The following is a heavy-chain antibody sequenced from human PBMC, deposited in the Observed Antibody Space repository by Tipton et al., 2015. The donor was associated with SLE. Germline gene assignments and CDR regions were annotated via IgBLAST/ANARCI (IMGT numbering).Heavy chain of an antibody. CDR1: GGSISTGVYY. D-gene: IGHD3-9*01. CDR3: VRGGYYKGNWFDP. CDR2: IFTSGST. J-gene: IGHJ5*02. V-gene: IGHV4-61*02. Sequence: TLSLTCTVFGGSISTGVYYWSWIRQPAGKGLEWIGRIFTSGSTNYNPSLKSRVTISVDTSKNHFSLNLSSVTAADTAVYYCVRGGYYKGNWFDPWGQGTLVTVPS.